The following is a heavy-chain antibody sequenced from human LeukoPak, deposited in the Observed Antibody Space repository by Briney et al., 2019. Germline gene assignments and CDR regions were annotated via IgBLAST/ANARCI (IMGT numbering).Heavy chain of an antibody. CDR1: GGSFSGYY. V-gene: IGHV4-34*01. Sequence: PSETLSLTCAVYGGSFSGYYWSWIRQPPGKGLEWIGEINHSGSTNYNPSLKSRVTISVDTSKNQFSLKLSSVTAADTAVYYCARGRKYYYDSSGYYFSYYYYYMDVWGKGTTVTVS. D-gene: IGHD3-22*01. CDR3: ARGRKYYYDSSGYYFSYYYYYMDV. J-gene: IGHJ6*03. CDR2: INHSGST.